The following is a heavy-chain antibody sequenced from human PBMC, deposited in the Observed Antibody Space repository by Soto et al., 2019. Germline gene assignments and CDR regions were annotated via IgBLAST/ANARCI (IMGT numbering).Heavy chain of an antibody. D-gene: IGHD2-15*01. J-gene: IGHJ6*02. Sequence: QEQLVESGGGLVQPGRSLRLSCAASGFTFSSYEMHWVRQTPGKGLEWVAIISYDGGNKYYTDSVKGRFTFSRDNSKNRLYLEVNSLRAEDASGYYCVRRATLRSYGMDVWGQGTTVTVSS. CDR2: ISYDGGNK. V-gene: IGHV3-30*04. CDR3: VRRATLRSYGMDV. CDR1: GFTFSSYE.